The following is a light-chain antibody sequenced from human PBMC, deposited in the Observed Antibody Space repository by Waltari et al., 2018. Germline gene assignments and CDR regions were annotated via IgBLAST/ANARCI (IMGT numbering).Light chain of an antibody. CDR3: LQLSSYPLT. V-gene: IGKV1-9*01. CDR1: QGISSY. J-gene: IGKJ4*01. CDR2: AAS. Sequence: DIQLTQSPSFLSASVGDSVTITCRASQGISSYLSWYQQKPGKAPKILIYAASTLHSGVPSRFSGSGSGTDFTLTISSLQPEDSATYFCLQLSSYPLTFGGGSTVEIK.